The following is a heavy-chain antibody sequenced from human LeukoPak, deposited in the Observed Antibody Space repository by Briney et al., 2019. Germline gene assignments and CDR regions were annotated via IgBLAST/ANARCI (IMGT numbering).Heavy chain of an antibody. CDR1: GVFINTYY. D-gene: IGHD3-22*01. Sequence: PSETLSLTCTVSGVFINTYYWSWIRQPAGKGLEWIGRIYISGSTNYNPSLKSRVTMSLDTSKNQLSLKLSSVTAADTAVYYCASLYYDSGGYSRDYWGQGTLVTVSS. J-gene: IGHJ4*02. CDR2: IYISGST. V-gene: IGHV4-4*07. CDR3: ASLYYDSGGYSRDY.